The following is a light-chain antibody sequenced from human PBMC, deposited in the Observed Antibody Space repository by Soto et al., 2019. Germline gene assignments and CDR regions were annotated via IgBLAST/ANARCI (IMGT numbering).Light chain of an antibody. Sequence: ILMTQSPASLSVSPGERATLSCRASQNIYSNIAWYQQRPGQAPRLLIYRASTRATGIPARFSGSGSGTEFTLTINSLQSEDFAVYYCQQYNDWPRTFGQGTKV. CDR3: QQYNDWPRT. V-gene: IGKV3-15*01. J-gene: IGKJ1*01. CDR2: RAS. CDR1: QNIYSN.